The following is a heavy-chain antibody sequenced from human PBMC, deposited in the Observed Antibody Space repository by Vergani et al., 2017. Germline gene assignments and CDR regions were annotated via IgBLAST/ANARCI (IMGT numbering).Heavy chain of an antibody. CDR1: GGTFSSYT. CDR3: ARTLNRYSSGWYWGAFDI. D-gene: IGHD6-19*01. J-gene: IGHJ3*02. CDR2: IIPILGIA. V-gene: IGHV1-69*02. Sequence: QVQLVQSGAEVKKPGSSVKVSCKASGGTFSSYTISWVRQAPGQGLEWMGRIIPILGIANYAQKFQGRVTITADKSTSTAYMELSSLRSEDTAVYYCARTLNRYSSGWYWGAFDIWGQGTMVTVSS.